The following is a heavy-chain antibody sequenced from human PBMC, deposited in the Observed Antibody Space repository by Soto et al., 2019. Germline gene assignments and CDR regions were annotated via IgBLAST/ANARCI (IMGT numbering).Heavy chain of an antibody. CDR1: GFTFSSYG. CDR2: IWYDGSNK. D-gene: IGHD5-12*01. Sequence: PGGSLRLSCAASGFTFSSYGMHWVRQAPGKGLEWVAVIWYDGSNKYYADSVKGRFTISRDNSKNTLYLQMNSLRAEDTAVYYCARDLFAFSGTIRYYYYGMDVWGQGTTVTVSS. J-gene: IGHJ6*02. CDR3: ARDLFAFSGTIRYYYYGMDV. V-gene: IGHV3-33*01.